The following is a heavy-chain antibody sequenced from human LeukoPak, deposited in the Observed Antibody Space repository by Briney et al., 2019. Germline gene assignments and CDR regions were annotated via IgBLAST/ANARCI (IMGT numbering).Heavy chain of an antibody. J-gene: IGHJ4*02. V-gene: IGHV5-10-1*01. Sequence: PGAPLRTSSCGFGYGFTSYWISWGRRMPGNRGEWMGRIETSDYYTNYSPSFPGHVTISVDKYISTAYLPWSRRKASDTAMYYCARHCTYYDYVWGSLEGWGQGTLVTVSS. CDR1: GYGFTSYW. CDR2: IETSDYYT. D-gene: IGHD3-16*01. CDR3: ARHCTYYDYVWGSLEG.